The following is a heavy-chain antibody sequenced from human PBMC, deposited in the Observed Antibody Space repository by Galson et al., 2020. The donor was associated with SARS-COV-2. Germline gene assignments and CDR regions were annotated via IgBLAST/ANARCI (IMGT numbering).Heavy chain of an antibody. J-gene: IGHJ6*02. CDR1: VFIFSDYS. CDR2: ISSSGNTI. Sequence: GESLKISCTASVFIFSDYSMRWIRQAPGKGLEWVSSISSSGNTIYYANSVKGRFTISRDNAKNSLYLQMNSLRAEDTAVYYCARERDRGYDYRSYYGMDVWGQGTTVTVSS. V-gene: IGHV3-11*01. CDR3: ARERDRGYDYRSYYGMDV. D-gene: IGHD5-12*01.